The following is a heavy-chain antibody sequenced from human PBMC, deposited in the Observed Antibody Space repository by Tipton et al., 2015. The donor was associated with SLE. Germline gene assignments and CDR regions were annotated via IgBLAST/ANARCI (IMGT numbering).Heavy chain of an antibody. CDR2: IHYSGNT. J-gene: IGHJ4*02. Sequence: TLSLTCTVSGASIDSSVFYWGWIRQPPGKGLEWIGGIHYSGNTYYNPSLKSRVTISVDTSKEQFTLELVSVTAADTAVYYCARDRSISWFYYWGQGTLVTVSS. CDR3: ARDRSISWFYY. D-gene: IGHD2-21*01. V-gene: IGHV4-39*02. CDR1: GASIDSSVFY.